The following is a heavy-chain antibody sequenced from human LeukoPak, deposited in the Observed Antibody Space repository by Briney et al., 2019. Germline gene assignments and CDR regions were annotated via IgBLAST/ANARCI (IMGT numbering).Heavy chain of an antibody. J-gene: IGHJ6*02. V-gene: IGHV4-59*01. CDR2: IYYSGST. Sequence: SETLSLTCTDSGGSISSYYWSWIRQPPGKGLEWIGYIYYSGSTNYNPSLKSRVTISVDTSKNQFSLKLSSVTAADTAVYYCARATLLWFGELPYGMDVWGQGTTVTVSS. D-gene: IGHD3-10*01. CDR3: ARATLLWFGELPYGMDV. CDR1: GGSISSYY.